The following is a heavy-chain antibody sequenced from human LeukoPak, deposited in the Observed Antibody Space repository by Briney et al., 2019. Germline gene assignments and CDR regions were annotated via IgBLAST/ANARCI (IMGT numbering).Heavy chain of an antibody. V-gene: IGHV3-23*01. CDR3: VTGDPIWFDP. CDR1: GFSFSNYA. Sequence: GGSLRLSCAASGFSFSNYAMGWVRQAPGKGLEWVSGVTSGGGHIYYADFVKGRFTISRDDSKNTLFLQMDSLRVEDTAVYYCVTGDPIWFDPWGQGTLVTVSP. D-gene: IGHD3-10*01. J-gene: IGHJ5*02. CDR2: VTSGGGHI.